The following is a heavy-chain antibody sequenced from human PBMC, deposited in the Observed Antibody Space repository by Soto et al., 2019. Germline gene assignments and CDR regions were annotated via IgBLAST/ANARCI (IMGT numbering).Heavy chain of an antibody. J-gene: IGHJ4*02. V-gene: IGHV3-30-3*01. CDR1: GFTFSSYA. CDR3: ARDKRDLRFLWWSYDMDV. CDR2: ISYDGSNK. Sequence: QVQLVESGGGVVQPGRSLRLSCAASGFTFSSYAMHWVRQAPGKGLEWVAVISYDGSNKYYADSVKGRFTISRDNSKNTLYLQMNRLSAEDTAVYYCARDKRDLRFLWWSYDMDVWGQGTLVTVSS. D-gene: IGHD3-3*01.